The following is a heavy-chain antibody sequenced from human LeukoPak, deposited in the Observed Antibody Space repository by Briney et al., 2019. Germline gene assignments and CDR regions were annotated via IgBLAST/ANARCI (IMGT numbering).Heavy chain of an antibody. V-gene: IGHV1-46*01. D-gene: IGHD4-17*01. CDR2: INPSGGST. J-gene: IGHJ5*01. Sequence: ASLKVSCKASGYTCTIYYMHWGRQTPRRGLEWMGIINPSGGSTSYTQNSQGRVTISRHTSTSTVYMELSSLRSADTAVYYCARGCGEYGGENWFDCWGQGTMVTVSS. CDR3: ARGCGEYGGENWFDC. CDR1: GYTCTIYY.